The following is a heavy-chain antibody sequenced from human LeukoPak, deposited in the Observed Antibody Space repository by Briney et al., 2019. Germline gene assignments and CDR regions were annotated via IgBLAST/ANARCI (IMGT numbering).Heavy chain of an antibody. D-gene: IGHD5-18*01. CDR1: GFTFSSFA. Sequence: GGSLRLSCAASGFTFSSFALSWVRQAPGKGLEWVSGVSYTRIATYYADSVKGRFTISRDDSQNILYLQMNGLRAEDTAVYFCAKAFREFGTSSSYSSFDTWGQGTMVTVSS. J-gene: IGHJ3*02. CDR2: VSYTRIAT. V-gene: IGHV3-23*05. CDR3: AKAFREFGTSSSYSSFDT.